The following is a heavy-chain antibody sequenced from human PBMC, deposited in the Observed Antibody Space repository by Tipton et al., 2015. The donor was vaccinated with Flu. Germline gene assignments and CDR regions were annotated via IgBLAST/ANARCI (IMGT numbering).Heavy chain of an antibody. D-gene: IGHD3-22*01. CDR1: GDSVTRHF. V-gene: IGHV4-59*02. J-gene: IGHJ4*02. CDR2: VNFIGSS. CDR3: ARVPYDDSGTYYFDY. Sequence: TLSLTCSVSGDSVTRHFWSWIRRPPGKGLEWIGYVNFIGSSNYNPSLKSRVTISVDTSKNQFSLKLNSVTAADTAVYYCARVPYDDSGTYYFDYWGQGTLVTVSA.